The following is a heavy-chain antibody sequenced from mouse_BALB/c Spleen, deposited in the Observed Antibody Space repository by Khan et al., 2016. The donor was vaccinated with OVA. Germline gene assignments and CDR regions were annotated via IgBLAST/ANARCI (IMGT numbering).Heavy chain of an antibody. J-gene: IGHJ4*01. CDR1: GFSLSDYG. CDR2: IWGGGST. V-gene: IGHV2-6-5*01. Sequence: QVQLQQSGPGLVAPSQNLSITCPVSGFSLSDYGVSWIRPPPGKGLEWLGVIWGGGSTYYNSALKSRLNIRKDNSKSQVFLKMSSLQSDDTAMFYCAKGVWSYYYTLDYWGQGTSVTGSS. CDR3: AKGVWSYYYTLDY.